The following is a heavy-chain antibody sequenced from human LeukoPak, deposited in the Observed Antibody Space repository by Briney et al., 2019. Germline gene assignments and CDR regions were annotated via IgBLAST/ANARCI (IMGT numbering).Heavy chain of an antibody. CDR3: ARHGRYDFWSGYYAYFDY. V-gene: IGHV4-4*07. CDR1: GGSISSYY. CDR2: IYTSGST. D-gene: IGHD3-3*01. J-gene: IGHJ4*02. Sequence: SETLSLTCTVSGGSISSYYWSWIRQPAGKGLEWIGRIYTSGSTYYNPSLKSRVTISVDTSKNQFSLKLSSVTAADTAVYYCARHGRYDFWSGYYAYFDYWGQGTLVTVSS.